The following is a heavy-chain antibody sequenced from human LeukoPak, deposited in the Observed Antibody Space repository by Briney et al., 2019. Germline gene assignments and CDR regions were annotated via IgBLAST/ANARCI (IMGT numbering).Heavy chain of an antibody. CDR1: GGSISSYY. J-gene: IGHJ4*02. V-gene: IGHV4-4*07. Sequence: SETLSLTCTVSGGSISSYYWSWIRQPAGKGLEWIGRIYTSGSTNYNPSLKSRVTMSVDTSKNQFSLKLSSVTAADTAVYYCARRPRKQWLEYFDYRGQGTLVTVSS. D-gene: IGHD6-19*01. CDR3: ARRPRKQWLEYFDY. CDR2: IYTSGST.